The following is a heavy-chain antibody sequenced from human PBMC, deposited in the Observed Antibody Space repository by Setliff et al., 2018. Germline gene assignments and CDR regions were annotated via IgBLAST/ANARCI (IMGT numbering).Heavy chain of an antibody. CDR1: KYTFNSYA. Sequence: ASVKVSCKASKYTFNSYAMNWVRQAPGQRLEWMGWINAGNGDTKFSQKFQDTITMTADTSASTAYMELSSLRSEDTAVYYCARGRSTYFIDVWGKGTTVTVSS. V-gene: IGHV1-3*01. CDR3: ARGRSTYFIDV. CDR2: INAGNGDT. J-gene: IGHJ6*03.